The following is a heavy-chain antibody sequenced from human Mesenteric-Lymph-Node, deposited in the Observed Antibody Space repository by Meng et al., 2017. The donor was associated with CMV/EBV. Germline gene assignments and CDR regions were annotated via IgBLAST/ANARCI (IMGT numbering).Heavy chain of an antibody. V-gene: IGHV1-2*02. CDR3: ARGYSGYDRGYGMDV. D-gene: IGHD5-12*01. J-gene: IGHJ6*02. CDR2: INPNSGGT. CDR1: GYTFTGYY. Sequence: ASVKVSCKASGYTFTGYYIHWVRQAPGQGLEWMGWINPNSGGTNYAQKFQGRVTMTRDTSISTAYMELSRLRSDDTAVYYCARGYSGYDRGYGMDVWGQGTTVTVSS.